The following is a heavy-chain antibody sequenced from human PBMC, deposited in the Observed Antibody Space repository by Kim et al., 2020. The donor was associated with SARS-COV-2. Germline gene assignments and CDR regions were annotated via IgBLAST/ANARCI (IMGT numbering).Heavy chain of an antibody. CDR3: AKDPKVSRFYGMDV. CDR1: GFMFSNYA. Sequence: GGSLRLSCAASGFMFSNYAMSWVRQVPGKGLEWVSGISGSVGRTNYSDSVKGRFTISRDNSKNTLHLQMESLRVEDTAVYFCAKDPKVSRFYGMDVWGQGTTVTVSS. D-gene: IGHD3-16*01. J-gene: IGHJ6*02. CDR2: ISGSVGRT. V-gene: IGHV3-23*01.